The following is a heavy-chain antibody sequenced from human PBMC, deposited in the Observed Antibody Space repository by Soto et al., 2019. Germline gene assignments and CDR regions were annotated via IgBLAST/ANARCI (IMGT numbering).Heavy chain of an antibody. J-gene: IGHJ6*02. CDR3: TTDHYAGWFRTKAYYYYGMDV. V-gene: IGHV3-15*01. CDR2: IKSKTDGGTT. Sequence: GGSLRLSCAASGFTFSNAWMSWVRQAPGKGLEWVGRIKSKTDGGTTDYAAPVKGRFTISRDDSKSTPYLQMNSLKTEDTAVYYCTTDHYAGWFRTKAYYYYGMDVWGQGTTVTVSS. CDR1: GFTFSNAW. D-gene: IGHD2-15*01.